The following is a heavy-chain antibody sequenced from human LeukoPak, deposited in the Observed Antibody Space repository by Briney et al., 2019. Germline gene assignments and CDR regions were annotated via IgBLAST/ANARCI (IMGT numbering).Heavy chain of an antibody. CDR3: ARVFDHGSSSSDY. J-gene: IGHJ4*02. CDR1: GGSISSYY. D-gene: IGHD6-13*01. CDR2: IYHSGST. V-gene: IGHV4-59*12. Sequence: SETLSLTCTVSGGSISSYYWSWIRQPAGKGLEWIGEIYHSGSTNYNPSLKSRVTISVDKSKNQFSLKLSSVTAADTAVYYCARVFDHGSSSSDYWGQGTLVTVSS.